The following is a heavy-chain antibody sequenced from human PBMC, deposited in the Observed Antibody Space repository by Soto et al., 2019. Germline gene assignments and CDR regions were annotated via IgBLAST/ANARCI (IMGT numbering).Heavy chain of an antibody. D-gene: IGHD4-17*01. CDR1: GFTFSSYA. CDR3: AKSSHGDYYFDY. J-gene: IGHJ4*02. V-gene: IGHV3-23*01. CDR2: ISGSSGST. Sequence: GGSLRLSCAASGFTFSSYAMNWVRQAPGKGLEWVSAISGSSGSTYYADSVKGRFTISRDNSKNTLYLQMNSLRAEDTSVYYCAKSSHGDYYFDYWGQGTLVTVSS.